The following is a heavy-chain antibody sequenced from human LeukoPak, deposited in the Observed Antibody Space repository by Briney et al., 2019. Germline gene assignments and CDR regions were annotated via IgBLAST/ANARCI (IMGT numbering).Heavy chain of an antibody. V-gene: IGHV1-18*01. D-gene: IGHD6-13*01. CDR3: ARVSAAAGTYYFDY. CDR1: GYTFTNYG. J-gene: IGHJ4*02. CDR2: ISAYNGNT. Sequence: ASVKVSCKASGYTFTNYGISWVRQAPGQGLEWMGWISAYNGNTNYAQKLQGRVTMTTDTSTSTAYMELSSLRSEDTAVYYCARVSAAAGTYYFDYWGQGTLVTVSS.